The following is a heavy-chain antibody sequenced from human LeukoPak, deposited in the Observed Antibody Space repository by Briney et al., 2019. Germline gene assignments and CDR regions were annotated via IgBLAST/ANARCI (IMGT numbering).Heavy chain of an antibody. D-gene: IGHD3-9*01. CDR3: GKTDIYFNPIDY. Sequence: SETRSPTCAVSGVSISTSEWCMWVRQPPGQGLEWIGEIHRDGRTRYNPSLTSRVTMSMDYSKNQFSLNVRFVIAADTAIYYCGKTDIYFNPIDYWGPGSLVTVSS. J-gene: IGHJ4*02. CDR1: GVSISTSEW. CDR2: IHRDGRT. V-gene: IGHV4-4*02.